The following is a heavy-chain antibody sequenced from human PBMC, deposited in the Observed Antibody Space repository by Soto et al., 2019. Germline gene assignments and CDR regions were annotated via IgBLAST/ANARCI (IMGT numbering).Heavy chain of an antibody. CDR2: ISSSSSTI. CDR3: AGEGAWNGVHASHWFDP. D-gene: IGHD1-1*01. J-gene: IGHJ5*02. CDR1: GFTFSSYS. Sequence: EVQLVESGGGLVQPGGSLRLSCAASGFTFSSYSMNWVRQAPGKGLEWISYISSSSSTIYYADSVKGRFTISRDNAKNSLYLQMNGLRDEDTAVYYCAGEGAWNGVHASHWFDPWGQGTLVTVSS. V-gene: IGHV3-48*02.